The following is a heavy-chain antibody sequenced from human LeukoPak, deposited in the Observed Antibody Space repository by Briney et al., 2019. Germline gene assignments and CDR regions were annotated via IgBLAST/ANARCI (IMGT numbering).Heavy chain of an antibody. V-gene: IGHV3-30*18. Sequence: GGSLRLSCAASGFTVSSNYMSWVRQAPGKGLEWVALISFDGSSQYYADSVKGRFTISRDNSKNTLYLQMNSLRAEDTAVYYCAKPPEVGATVGYFDYWGQGTLVTVSS. J-gene: IGHJ4*02. CDR1: GFTVSSNY. CDR3: AKPPEVGATVGYFDY. CDR2: ISFDGSSQ. D-gene: IGHD1-26*01.